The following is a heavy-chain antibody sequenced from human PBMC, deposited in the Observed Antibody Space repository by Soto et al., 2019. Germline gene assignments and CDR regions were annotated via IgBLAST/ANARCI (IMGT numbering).Heavy chain of an antibody. D-gene: IGHD2-15*01. J-gene: IGHJ4*02. CDR1: GFTIRSYG. CDR3: LKTAECCRGASCFLEF. V-gene: IGHV3-23*01. CDR2: ISGSGGST. Sequence: LSYAASGFTIRSYGRRWVRQTPGKGLEWVSAISGSGGSTYYADSVKGRFTISRDNSKNTLYLQMNSLRAEDTAVYYCLKTAECCRGASCFLEFWVKGTLVTVSS.